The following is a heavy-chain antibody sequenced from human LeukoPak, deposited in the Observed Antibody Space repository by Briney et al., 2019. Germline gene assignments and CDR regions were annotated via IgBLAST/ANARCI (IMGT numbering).Heavy chain of an antibody. D-gene: IGHD2-2*03. CDR1: GFTFSSYG. J-gene: IGHJ3*02. CDR2: ISYDGSNK. V-gene: IGHV3-30*18. CDR3: ANGLGYCSSTSCRGGAFDI. Sequence: PGRSLRLSCAASGFTFSSYGMHWVRQAPGKGLEWVAVISYDGSNKYYADSVKGRFTISRDNSKNTLHLQMNSLRAEDTAVYYCANGLGYCSSTSCRGGAFDIWGQGTMVTVSS.